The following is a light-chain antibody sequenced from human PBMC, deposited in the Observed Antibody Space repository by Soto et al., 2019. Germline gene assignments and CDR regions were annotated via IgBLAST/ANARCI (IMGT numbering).Light chain of an antibody. Sequence: IVMTQSPATLSVSPGERATLSCRASQSVSSNLAWYQQKPGQAPRLLIYGASTRATDIPARFSGSGSGTEFTLTISSLQSEDFAVYYRQQYSNWPLTFGGGTKVDIK. J-gene: IGKJ4*01. V-gene: IGKV3-15*01. CDR1: QSVSSN. CDR2: GAS. CDR3: QQYSNWPLT.